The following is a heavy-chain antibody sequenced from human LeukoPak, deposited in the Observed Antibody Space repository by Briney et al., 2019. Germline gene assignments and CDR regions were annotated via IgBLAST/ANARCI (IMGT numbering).Heavy chain of an antibody. CDR2: IYHSGST. CDR3: AGSPIGYGMDV. CDR1: GGSISNENW. V-gene: IGHV4-4*02. Sequence: PSKTLSLTCAVSGGSISNENWWGWVRQPPGKGLEWIGEIYHSGSTNYIPSLKSRITISVDKSKNQFSLKLTSVTAADTAVYYCAGSPIGYGMDVWGQGTTVTVSS. J-gene: IGHJ6*02.